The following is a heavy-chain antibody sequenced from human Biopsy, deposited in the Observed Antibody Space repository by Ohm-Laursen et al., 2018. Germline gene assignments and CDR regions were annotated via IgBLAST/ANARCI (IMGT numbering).Heavy chain of an antibody. CDR3: AKPADSYGSEFYFDY. CDR2: INTSDGST. Sequence: SLRLPCAASGFTFSSYAMTWVRQAPGKGLEWVSVINTSDGSTHYAVSVKGRFTISRDNSKNTLYLRMNSLRAEDTAVYYCAKPADSYGSEFYFDYWGQGTLVTVSS. D-gene: IGHD4-17*01. V-gene: IGHV3-23*01. CDR1: GFTFSSYA. J-gene: IGHJ4*02.